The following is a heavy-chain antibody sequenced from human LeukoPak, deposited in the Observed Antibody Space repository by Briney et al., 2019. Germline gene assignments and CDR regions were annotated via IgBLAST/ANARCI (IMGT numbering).Heavy chain of an antibody. CDR1: GFTFSSYA. Sequence: GGSLRLSCAASGFTFSSYAMTWVRQAPGKGLEWVSSIGSDNKPHYSESVKGRFAISRDNSKNTLYLQMNSLRAEDTAVYYCAKDPSSYYGSGSAFDYWGQGTLVTVSS. V-gene: IGHV3-23*01. D-gene: IGHD3-10*01. CDR2: IGSDNKP. CDR3: AKDPSSYYGSGSAFDY. J-gene: IGHJ4*02.